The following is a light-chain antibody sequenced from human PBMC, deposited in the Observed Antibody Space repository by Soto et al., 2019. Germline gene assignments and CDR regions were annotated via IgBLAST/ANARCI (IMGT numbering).Light chain of an antibody. CDR2: RNS. CDR3: KSYDSSLSGYV. CDR1: SSNIGTGYD. V-gene: IGLV1-40*01. J-gene: IGLJ1*01. Sequence: QSVLTQPPSVSGAPVQRVTISCTGSSSNIGTGYDAHWYQQVPGTAPKLLIYRNSNRPSGVPDRFSGAKSGTSASLAITGLEAEDEADYYCKSYDSSLSGYVFGTGTKVTVL.